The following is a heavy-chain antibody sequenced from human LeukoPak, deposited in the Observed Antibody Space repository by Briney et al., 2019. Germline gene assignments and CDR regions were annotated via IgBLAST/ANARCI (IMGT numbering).Heavy chain of an antibody. CDR1: GGTFTSYD. CDR3: AKVGPTTFSSSWSPNYYYYYMDV. Sequence: GASVKVSCKASGGTFTSYDINWVRQATGQGLEWMGWMNPNSGNTGYAQKFQGRVTITRNTSISTAYMELSSLRSEDTAVYYCAKVGPTTFSSSWSPNYYYYYMDVWGKGTTVTVSS. V-gene: IGHV1-8*03. D-gene: IGHD6-13*01. CDR2: MNPNSGNT. J-gene: IGHJ6*03.